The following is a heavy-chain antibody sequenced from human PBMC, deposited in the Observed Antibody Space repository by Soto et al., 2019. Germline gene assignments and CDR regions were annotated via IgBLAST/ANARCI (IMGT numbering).Heavy chain of an antibody. CDR3: ARVQNSPGYNYFAMDV. CDR1: GFIFSDHY. V-gene: IGHV3-72*01. CDR2: IRKKANSYTT. J-gene: IGHJ6*02. Sequence: EVQLVESGGGLVQPGGSLRLSCAASGFIFSDHYMDWVRQAPGKGLEWVGRIRKKANSYTTQYAASVEGRFSISRDDSKHLLDVQMNSLKIEDTAVYFCARVQNSPGYNYFAMDVWGQGTTVTVSS.